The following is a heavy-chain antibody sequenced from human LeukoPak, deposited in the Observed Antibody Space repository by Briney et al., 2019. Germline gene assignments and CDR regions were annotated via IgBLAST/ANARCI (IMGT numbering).Heavy chain of an antibody. Sequence: GGSLRLSCEASGFTFCRYWMHWVRQAPGKGLVWVSRIKSDGKTNYADSVKGRFTISRDNAKNTVSLQMDSLRAEDTGVYYCARAPSEVGGYYPEYFRHWGQDTLVTVSS. V-gene: IGHV3-74*01. CDR3: ARAPSEVGGYYPEYFRH. J-gene: IGHJ1*01. D-gene: IGHD3-22*01. CDR2: IKSDGKT. CDR1: GFTFCRYW.